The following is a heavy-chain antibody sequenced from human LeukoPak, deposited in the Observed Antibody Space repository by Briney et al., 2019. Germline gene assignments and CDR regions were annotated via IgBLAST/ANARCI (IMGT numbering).Heavy chain of an antibody. D-gene: IGHD2-21*02. Sequence: PSETLSLTCAVSGGSISSSGYSWSWIRQPPGKGLEWIGYIHHTGSTYYNPSLKSRVTISVDRSKNQFSLKLSSVTAADTAMYFCARTPTYCGGDCYYFDPWGQGTLVTVSS. V-gene: IGHV4-30-2*01. J-gene: IGHJ5*02. CDR1: GGSISSSGYS. CDR2: IHHTGST. CDR3: ARTPTYCGGDCYYFDP.